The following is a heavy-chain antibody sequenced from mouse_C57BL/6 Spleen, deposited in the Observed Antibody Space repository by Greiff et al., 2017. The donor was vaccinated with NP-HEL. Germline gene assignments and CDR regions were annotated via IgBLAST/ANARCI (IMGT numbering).Heavy chain of an antibody. D-gene: IGHD2-3*01. CDR2: ISDGGSYT. CDR3: ARDEGGDGYYFDY. Sequence: EVKLVESGGGLVKPGGSLKLSCAASGFTFSSYAMSWVRQTPEKRLEWVATISDGGSYTYSPDNVQGRFTISRDNAKNNLYLQMSHLKSEDTAMYYCARDEGGDGYYFDYWGQGTTLTVSS. V-gene: IGHV5-4*01. CDR1: GFTFSSYA. J-gene: IGHJ2*01.